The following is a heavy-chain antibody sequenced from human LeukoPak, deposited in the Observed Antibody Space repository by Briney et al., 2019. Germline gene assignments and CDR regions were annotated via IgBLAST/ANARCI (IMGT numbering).Heavy chain of an antibody. CDR1: GFTFGDYA. V-gene: IGHV3-49*03. CDR2: IKSKDYGGTT. Sequence: GGSLRLSCTASGFTFGDYAMSWFRKAPGPGLELVGFIKSKDYGGTTEYAASVKGRFTISRDDSRSIAYLQMNSLKTEDTAVYYCTRTRLQWFGEPNPHYWGQGTLVTVSS. CDR3: TRTRLQWFGEPNPHY. D-gene: IGHD3-10*01. J-gene: IGHJ4*02.